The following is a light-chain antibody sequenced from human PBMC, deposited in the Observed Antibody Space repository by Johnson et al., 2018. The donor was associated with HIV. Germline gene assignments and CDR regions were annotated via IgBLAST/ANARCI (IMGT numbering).Light chain of an antibody. CDR3: GTWDSSLSPLYV. V-gene: IGLV1-51*01. J-gene: IGLJ1*01. Sequence: QSVLTQPPSVSAAPGQKVTISCSGSSSNIGNNYVSWYQQVPGTAPKLLIYDNNRRPSGIPDRFSGSKSGTSATLGITGLQTGDEADYYCGTWDSSLSPLYVFGTGTTITGL. CDR1: SSNIGNNY. CDR2: DNN.